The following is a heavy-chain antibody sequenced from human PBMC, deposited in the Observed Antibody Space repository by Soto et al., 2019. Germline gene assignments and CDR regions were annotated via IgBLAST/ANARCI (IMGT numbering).Heavy chain of an antibody. CDR2: IYHSGST. V-gene: IGHV4-4*02. D-gene: IGHD6-13*01. J-gene: IGHJ5*02. CDR3: ARVIAAAVNWFDP. Sequence: SETLSLTCAVSGGSISSSNGWSWVRQPPGKGLEWIGEIYHSGSTNYNPSLKSRVTISVDKSKNQFSLKLSSVTAADTAVYYCARVIAAAVNWFDPWGQGTLVTVSS. CDR1: GGSISSSNG.